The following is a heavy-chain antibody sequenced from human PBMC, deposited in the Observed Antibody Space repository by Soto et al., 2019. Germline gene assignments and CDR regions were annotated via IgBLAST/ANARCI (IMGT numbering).Heavy chain of an antibody. D-gene: IGHD2-2*01. CDR1: GFTFSSYG. Sequence: GGSLILSCAASGFTFSSYGMHWVRQAPGKGLEWVAVIWYDGSNKYYADSVKGRFTISRDNSKNTLYLQMNSLRAEDTAVYYCAKDGRRQLLSAYYGMDVWGQGTTVTVSS. J-gene: IGHJ6*02. V-gene: IGHV3-30*02. CDR2: IWYDGSNK. CDR3: AKDGRRQLLSAYYGMDV.